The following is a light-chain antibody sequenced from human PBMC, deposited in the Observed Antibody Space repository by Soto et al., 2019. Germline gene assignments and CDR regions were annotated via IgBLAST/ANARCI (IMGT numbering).Light chain of an antibody. V-gene: IGKV3-20*01. Sequence: PGERATLSCRASQSVAGNYLAWYQRKPGQAPRLLIYGASSRATGIPDRFSGSGSGTDFTLSISRLEPEDAAVYFCQQYGSSQMYNFGQGTKLEIK. CDR1: QSVAGNY. CDR2: GAS. CDR3: QQYGSSQMYN. J-gene: IGKJ2*01.